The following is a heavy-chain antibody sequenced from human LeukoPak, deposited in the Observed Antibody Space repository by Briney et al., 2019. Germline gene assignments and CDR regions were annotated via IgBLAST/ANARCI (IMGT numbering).Heavy chain of an antibody. J-gene: IGHJ6*03. CDR1: GGSISSYY. Sequence: PSETLSLTCTVSGGSISSYYWSWIRQPPGKGLEWIGEINHSGSTNYNPSLKSRVTISVDTSKNQFSLKLSSVTAADTAVYYCARTTEGGYSYGSFYYYYMDVWGKGATVTISS. CDR2: INHSGST. V-gene: IGHV4-34*01. CDR3: ARTTEGGYSYGSFYYYYMDV. D-gene: IGHD5-18*01.